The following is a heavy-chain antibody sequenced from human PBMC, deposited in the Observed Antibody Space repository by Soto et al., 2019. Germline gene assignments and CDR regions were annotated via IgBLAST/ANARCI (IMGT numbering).Heavy chain of an antibody. CDR1: GFTFSSYA. Sequence: EVQLLESGGGLVQPGGSLRLSCAASGFTFSSYAMSWVRQAPGKGLEWVSAISGSGGSTYYADSVKGRFTISRDNSKNTLYLQMNSLRAEDTAVYYCAKVSRDSYGPNYYYGMDVWGQGTTVTVSS. CDR3: AKVSRDSYGPNYYYGMDV. D-gene: IGHD5-18*01. J-gene: IGHJ6*02. CDR2: ISGSGGST. V-gene: IGHV3-23*01.